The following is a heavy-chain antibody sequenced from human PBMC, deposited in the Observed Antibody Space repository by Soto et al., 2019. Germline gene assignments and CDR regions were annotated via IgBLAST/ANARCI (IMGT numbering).Heavy chain of an antibody. V-gene: IGHV1-46*01. J-gene: IGHJ4*02. CDR1: GYTFSNYH. CDR3: ARDSSVVVDGGSCQDY. CDR2: INPSGGST. Sequence: ASVKVSCKASGYTFSNYHMHWVRQAPGQGFEWMGVINPSGGSTTYAQTFQGRVTMTSDPSTSTVYMEVSSLRSDDTAVYYCARDSSVVVDGGSCQDYWGQGTQVTVSS. D-gene: IGHD2-15*01.